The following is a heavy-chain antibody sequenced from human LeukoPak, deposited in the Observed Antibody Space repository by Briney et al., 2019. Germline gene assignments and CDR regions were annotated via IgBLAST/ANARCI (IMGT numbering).Heavy chain of an antibody. V-gene: IGHV3-13*01. CDR3: ARGEGSWYYFDS. J-gene: IGHJ4*02. CDR1: GFTFSSYD. D-gene: IGHD6-13*01. Sequence: PGGSLRLSCAASGFTFSSYDMHWVRQVTGKGLEWVSTIGAAGDSYYPGSVKGRFTISRENARNSLYLQLNSLRAGDTAVYYCARGEGSWYYFDSWGQGTLVTVSS. CDR2: IGAAGDS.